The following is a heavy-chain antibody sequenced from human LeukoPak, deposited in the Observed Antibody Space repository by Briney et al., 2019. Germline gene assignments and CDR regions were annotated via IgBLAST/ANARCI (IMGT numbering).Heavy chain of an antibody. V-gene: IGHV3-7*01. CDR1: GFTFSSYW. J-gene: IGHJ4*02. CDR3: ARGHRAWSY. D-gene: IGHD3-3*01. Sequence: GGSLRLSCSASGFTFSSYWVTWVRQAPGKGLEWVANVKQDGSEKNYVDSVKGRFTISRDNAKNSLYLQMNSLRVDDTAVYYCARGHRAWSYWGQGTLVTVSP. CDR2: VKQDGSEK.